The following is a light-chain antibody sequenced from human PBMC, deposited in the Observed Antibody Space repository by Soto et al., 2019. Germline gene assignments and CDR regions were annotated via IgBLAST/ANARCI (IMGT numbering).Light chain of an antibody. CDR2: TAS. CDR1: QDIGND. CDR3: LQDYNYPRT. V-gene: IGKV1-6*01. J-gene: IGKJ1*01. Sequence: IQMTQSPSSMSASVGDRVSITCRASQDIGNDLGWYQQKPGKAPRLLISTASTLESGVPARFSGSGSGTHFILTISSLQPEDFATYFCLQDYNYPRTFGQGTQVEI.